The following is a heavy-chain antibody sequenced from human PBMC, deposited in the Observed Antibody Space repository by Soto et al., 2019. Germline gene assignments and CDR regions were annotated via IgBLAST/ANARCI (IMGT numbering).Heavy chain of an antibody. V-gene: IGHV3-74*01. J-gene: IGHJ6*02. D-gene: IGHD1-7*01. CDR2: INSDGSST. CDR3: ARDGLWNWNYYYYYYGMDV. Sequence: GGSLRLSCAASGFTFSSYWMHWVRQAPGKGLVWVSRINSDGSSTSYADSVKGRFTISRGNAKNTLYLQMNSLRAEDTAVYYCARDGLWNWNYYYYYYGMDVWGQGTTVTVSS. CDR1: GFTFSSYW.